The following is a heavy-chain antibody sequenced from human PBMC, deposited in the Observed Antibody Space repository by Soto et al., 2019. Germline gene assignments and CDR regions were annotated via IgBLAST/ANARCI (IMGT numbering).Heavy chain of an antibody. V-gene: IGHV1-18*01. Sequence: GASVKVSCKASGDIFTSYGISWVRQAPGQGLEWMGWISAYNGNTNYAQKFQGRVTMTTDTSTSTAYMELRSLRSDDTAVYYCARDQEGYGAETSFAFGGHGTLVTVSS. CDR2: ISAYNGNT. CDR1: GDIFTSYG. D-gene: IGHD3-16*01. J-gene: IGHJ4*01. CDR3: ARDQEGYGAETSFAF.